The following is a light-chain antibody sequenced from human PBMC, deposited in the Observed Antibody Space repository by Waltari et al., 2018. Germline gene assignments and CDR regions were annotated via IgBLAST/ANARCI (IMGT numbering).Light chain of an antibody. CDR2: DTS. Sequence: QAVVTQEPSLPVSPGGTATLTCGSTSGAVTTGHYPYWFQQKSGRAPRTLISDTSNKHSWTPARFSGSLLGGKAALTLSGAQPEDEAEYYCLLSYSGARVFGGGTKLTVL. J-gene: IGLJ2*01. CDR1: SGAVTTGHY. V-gene: IGLV7-46*01. CDR3: LLSYSGARV.